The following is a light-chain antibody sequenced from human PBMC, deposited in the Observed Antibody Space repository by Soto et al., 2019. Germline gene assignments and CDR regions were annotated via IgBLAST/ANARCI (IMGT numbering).Light chain of an antibody. Sequence: DIQMTQSPATLPVSLGDRVTINFRASQSIDRWLAWYQQRPGKAPKILFYHASSLETGVPSRFSGSGSGTEFTLTIASLQPDDFATYCCQQYETFSGTFGPGTKVDIK. V-gene: IGKV1-5*01. CDR1: QSIDRW. CDR3: QQYETFSGT. J-gene: IGKJ1*01. CDR2: HAS.